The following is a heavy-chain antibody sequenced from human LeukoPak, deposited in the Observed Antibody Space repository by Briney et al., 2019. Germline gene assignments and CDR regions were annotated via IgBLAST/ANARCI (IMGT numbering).Heavy chain of an antibody. CDR2: IYYSGNT. D-gene: IGHD3/OR15-3a*01. CDR3: ARQTGSGLFILP. V-gene: IGHV4-39*01. J-gene: IGHJ4*02. Sequence: SETLSLTCTVSGGSISSNSYYWGWIRQPPGKGLEWIGCIYYSGNTHYNASLKSQVSISIDTSKNQFSLRLTSVTAADTAVYYCARQTGSGLFILPGGQGTLVTVSS. CDR1: GGSISSNSYY.